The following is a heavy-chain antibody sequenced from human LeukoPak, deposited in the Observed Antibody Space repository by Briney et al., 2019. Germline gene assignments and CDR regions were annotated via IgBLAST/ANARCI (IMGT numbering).Heavy chain of an antibody. V-gene: IGHV3-21*01. D-gene: IGHD6-19*01. CDR2: ISSSSSYI. Sequence: GGSLRLSCAASGFTFSSYEMNWVRQAPGKGLEWVSSISSSSSYIYYADSVKGRFTISRDNAKNSLYLQMNSLRAEDTAVYYCAKSSSGWYFDYWGQGTLVTVSS. CDR1: GFTFSSYE. CDR3: AKSSSGWYFDY. J-gene: IGHJ4*02.